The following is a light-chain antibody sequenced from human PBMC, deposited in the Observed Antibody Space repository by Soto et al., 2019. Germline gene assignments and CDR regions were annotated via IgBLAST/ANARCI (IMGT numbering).Light chain of an antibody. Sequence: DIQMTQSPSFVSASVGDRVTITCRASQGISSWLAWYQHKPGRAPKLLIHAASSLESGVPSRFRGSGSGTDFPLIISSLQPEDFAPYYCHRTTSFPLTFGGGTKVEIK. CDR2: AAS. CDR1: QGISSW. J-gene: IGKJ4*01. V-gene: IGKV1-12*01. CDR3: HRTTSFPLT.